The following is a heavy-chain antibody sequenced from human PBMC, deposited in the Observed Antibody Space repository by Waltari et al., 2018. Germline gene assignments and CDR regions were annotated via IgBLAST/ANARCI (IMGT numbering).Heavy chain of an antibody. V-gene: IGHV1-2*02. Sequence: QVQLVQSGAEVKKPGASVKVSCKASGYTFTGYYMHWVRHAPGQGLEWMGWINPNSGGTKYAQKFQSTVTMTRDTSISTAYMELSRLRSDDTAVYYCARLITIFGVVDPSMDVWGKGTTVTISS. CDR1: GYTFTGYY. CDR2: INPNSGGT. CDR3: ARLITIFGVVDPSMDV. J-gene: IGHJ6*03. D-gene: IGHD3-3*01.